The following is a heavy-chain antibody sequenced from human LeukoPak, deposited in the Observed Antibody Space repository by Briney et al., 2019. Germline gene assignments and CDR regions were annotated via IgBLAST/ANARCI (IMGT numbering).Heavy chain of an antibody. J-gene: IGHJ4*02. CDR2: ISSSSSYV. CDR3: ARGYGSSGWVPDY. D-gene: IGHD6-19*01. Sequence: KTGGSLRLSCAASGFTFSSYSMNWVRQAPGKGLEWVSSISSSSSYVYYADSVKGRFTISRDNAKNSLYLQMNSLRAEDTAVYYCARGYGSSGWVPDYWGQGTLVTVSS. V-gene: IGHV3-21*01. CDR1: GFTFSSYS.